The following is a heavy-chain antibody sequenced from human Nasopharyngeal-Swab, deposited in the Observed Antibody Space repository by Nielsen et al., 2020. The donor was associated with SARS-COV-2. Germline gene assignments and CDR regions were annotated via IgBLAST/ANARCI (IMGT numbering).Heavy chain of an antibody. CDR1: GGTFSSYA. CDR3: ARDPYIRGNSNYYGSGSYDC. V-gene: IGHV1-69*13. J-gene: IGHJ4*02. D-gene: IGHD3-10*01. Sequence: SVKVSCKASGGTFSSYAISWVRQAPGKGLEWMGGIIPIFGTANYAQKFQGKVTITADESTSTAYMELSSLRSEDTAVYYCARDPYIRGNSNYYGSGSYDCWGQGTLVTVSS. CDR2: IIPIFGTA.